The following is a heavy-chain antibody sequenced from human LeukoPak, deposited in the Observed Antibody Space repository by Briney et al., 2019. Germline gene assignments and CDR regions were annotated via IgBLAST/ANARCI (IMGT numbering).Heavy chain of an antibody. CDR3: ARAGDSSGYYYVSHAFDI. Sequence: GASAKVSCKASGYTFTGHYVHWLRQAPGQGLEWMAWINPNTSVTNFAQKFQGRVTMTRDTSTSTAYMELSRLRSDDTAVYYCARAGDSSGYYYVSHAFDIWGQGTMVTVSS. J-gene: IGHJ3*02. CDR2: INPNTSVT. V-gene: IGHV1-2*02. CDR1: GYTFTGHY. D-gene: IGHD3-22*01.